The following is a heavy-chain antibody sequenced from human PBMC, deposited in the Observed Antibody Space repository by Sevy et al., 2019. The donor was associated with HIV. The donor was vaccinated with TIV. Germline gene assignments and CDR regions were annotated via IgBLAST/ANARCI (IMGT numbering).Heavy chain of an antibody. J-gene: IGHJ5*02. CDR2: ISYSGSS. V-gene: IGHV4-61*01. CDR1: GGSLNSGSYY. D-gene: IGHD4-17*01. CDR3: ALLPYGDYVGYFDP. Sequence: SETLSLTCTVSGGSLNSGSYYWSWIRQPPGKGLEWIGYISYSGSSNYNYSLKSRVTISVHTSNNQFSLKLSSVTAADTAIYYCALLPYGDYVGYFDPWGQGTLVTVSS.